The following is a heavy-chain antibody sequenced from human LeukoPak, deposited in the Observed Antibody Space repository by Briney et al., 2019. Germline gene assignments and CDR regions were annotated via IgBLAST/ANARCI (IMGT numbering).Heavy chain of an antibody. Sequence: SETLSLTCTVSGGSISSSSYYWGWIRQPPGKGLEWIGSIYYSGSTYYNPSLKSRVTISVDTSKNQFSLKVSSVTAADTAVYYCARDPYSGSYGNYYYYFMDVWGKGTTVTISS. CDR1: GGSISSSSYY. J-gene: IGHJ6*03. V-gene: IGHV4-39*02. CDR3: ARDPYSGSYGNYYYYFMDV. CDR2: IYYSGST. D-gene: IGHD1-26*01.